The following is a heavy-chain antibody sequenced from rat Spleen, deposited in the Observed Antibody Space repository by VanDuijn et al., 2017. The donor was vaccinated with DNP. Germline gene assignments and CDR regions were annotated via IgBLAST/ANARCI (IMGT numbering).Heavy chain of an antibody. CDR2: ISYSGST. D-gene: IGHD1-7*01. CDR1: GSSIPSNY. Sequence: EVQLQESGSGLVKPSQSLSLTCSVPGSSIPSNYWGWIRKFPGNKMEYIGHISYSGSTNYNPSLKSRVSITRDTSKNHFFLHLNSVTTEDTATYYCARWTRYFDYWGQGVMVTVSS. V-gene: IGHV3-1*01. CDR3: ARWTRYFDY. J-gene: IGHJ2*01.